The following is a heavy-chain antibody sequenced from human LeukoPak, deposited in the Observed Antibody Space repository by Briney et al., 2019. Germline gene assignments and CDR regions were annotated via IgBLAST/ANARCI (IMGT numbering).Heavy chain of an antibody. CDR1: GGTFSSYA. D-gene: IGHD3-10*01. Sequence: ASVKVSCKASGGTFSSYAISWVRQAPGQGLEWMGIINPSGGSTSYAQKFQGRVTMTRDTSTSTVYMELSSLRSEDTAVYYCARVGSGSSNYYYYGMDVWGQGTTVTVSS. CDR3: ARVGSGSSNYYYYGMDV. CDR2: INPSGGST. J-gene: IGHJ6*02. V-gene: IGHV1-46*01.